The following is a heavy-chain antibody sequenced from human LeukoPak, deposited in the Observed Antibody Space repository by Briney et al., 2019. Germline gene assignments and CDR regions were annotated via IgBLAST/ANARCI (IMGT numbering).Heavy chain of an antibody. CDR3: AKDRMGGY. CDR1: GFTFSSYG. CDR2: ISYDGSNK. V-gene: IGHV3-30*18. Sequence: RSLRLSCAASGFTFSSYGMHWVRQAPGKGLEWVAVISYDGSNKGYADSVKGRFTLSRDNSKNTLYLHMNSLRAEDTAVYYCAKDRMGGYWGQGTLVTVSS. D-gene: IGHD3-16*01. J-gene: IGHJ4*02.